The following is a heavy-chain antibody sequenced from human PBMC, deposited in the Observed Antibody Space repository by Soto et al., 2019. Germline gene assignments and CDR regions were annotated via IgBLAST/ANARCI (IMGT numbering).Heavy chain of an antibody. J-gene: IGHJ5*02. CDR2: INPNSGGT. D-gene: IGHD2-15*01. CDR3: ARRGGYCSGGSCYSNWFDP. Sequence: ASVKVSCKASGYTFTGYYMHWVRQAPGQGLEWMGWINPNSGGTNYAQKFQGWVTMTRDTSISTAYMELSRLRSDDTAVYYCARRGGYCSGGSCYSNWFDPWGQGTLVTVSS. V-gene: IGHV1-2*04. CDR1: GYTFTGYY.